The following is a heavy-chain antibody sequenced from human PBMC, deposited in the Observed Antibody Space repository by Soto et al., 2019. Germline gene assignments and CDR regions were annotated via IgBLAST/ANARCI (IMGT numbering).Heavy chain of an antibody. V-gene: IGHV3-30*18. CDR3: AKGHFDLDY. Sequence: PGGSLILSCAASGFTFSNYGMHWVRQAPGKGLEWVAVISYDGSNKYYADSVKGRFTISRDNSKTTLYLQMNSLRAEDTAVYYCAKGHFDLDYWGQGTLVTVSS. D-gene: IGHD3-9*01. CDR2: ISYDGSNK. CDR1: GFTFSNYG. J-gene: IGHJ4*02.